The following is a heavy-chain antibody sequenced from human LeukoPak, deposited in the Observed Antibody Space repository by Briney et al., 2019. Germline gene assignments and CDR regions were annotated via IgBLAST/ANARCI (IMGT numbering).Heavy chain of an antibody. CDR3: AGDGVDYGDGRDGALTAEYFHH. CDR2: IKQDGSEK. V-gene: IGHV3-7*01. D-gene: IGHD4-17*01. Sequence: GGSLRLSCAASGFTFSSYWMSWVRQAPGKGLEWVANIKQDGSEKYYVDSVKGRFTISRDNAKNSLYLQMNSLRAEDTAVYYCAGDGVDYGDGRDGALTAEYFHHWGQGTLVTVSS. J-gene: IGHJ1*01. CDR1: GFTFSSYW.